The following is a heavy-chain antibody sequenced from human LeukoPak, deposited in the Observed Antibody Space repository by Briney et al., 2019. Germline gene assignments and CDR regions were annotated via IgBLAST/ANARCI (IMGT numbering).Heavy chain of an antibody. CDR2: IYYSGST. V-gene: IGHV4-31*03. D-gene: IGHD6-6*01. Sequence: PSETLSLTCIVSGGSISSGGYYWSWIRQHPGKGLEWIGYIYYSGSTYYNPSLKSRVTISVDTSKNQFSLKLSSVTAADTAVYYYARVVLARAADDAFDIWGQGTMVTVSS. CDR3: ARVVLARAADDAFDI. CDR1: GGSISSGGYY. J-gene: IGHJ3*02.